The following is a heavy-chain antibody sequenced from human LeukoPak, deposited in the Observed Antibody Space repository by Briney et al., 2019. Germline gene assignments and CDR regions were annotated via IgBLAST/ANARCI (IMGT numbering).Heavy chain of an antibody. CDR2: INPNSGGT. J-gene: IGHJ4*02. Sequence: ASVTVSCKASGYTFTAYYIHWVRQAPGQGLEWMGWINPNSGGTNYAQKFQGRVTMTRDTSISTAYMELSRLRSDDTAVYYCARWDTAMVTSVYWGQGTLVTVSS. D-gene: IGHD5-18*01. CDR1: GYTFTAYY. CDR3: ARWDTAMVTSVY. V-gene: IGHV1-2*02.